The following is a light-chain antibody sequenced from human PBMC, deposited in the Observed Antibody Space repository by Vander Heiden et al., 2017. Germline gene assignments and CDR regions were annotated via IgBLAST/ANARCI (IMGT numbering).Light chain of an antibody. CDR1: SSNIGAGYD. V-gene: IGLV1-40*01. J-gene: IGLJ3*02. Sequence: QSVLTQPPSVSGAPGQRVTISFTGGSSNIGAGYDVHWYQQLPGTAPKLLIYGNSNRPSGVPDRFSGSKSGTSASLAITGLQAEDEADYYCQSYDSSLSGWVFGGGTKLTVL. CDR3: QSYDSSLSGWV. CDR2: GNS.